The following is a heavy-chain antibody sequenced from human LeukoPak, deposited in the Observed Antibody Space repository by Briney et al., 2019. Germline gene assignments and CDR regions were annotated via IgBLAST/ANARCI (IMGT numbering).Heavy chain of an antibody. V-gene: IGHV3-66*01. J-gene: IGHJ1*01. D-gene: IGHD1-26*01. CDR1: GFTVSSNY. Sequence: GGSLRLSCAASGFTVSSNYMSWVRQAPGKGLEWVSVIYSGGSTHYADSVKGRFTISRDNSKNTLYLQMNSLRAEDTAVYYCASEWELPYAEYFQHWGQGTLVTVSS. CDR2: IYSGGST. CDR3: ASEWELPYAEYFQH.